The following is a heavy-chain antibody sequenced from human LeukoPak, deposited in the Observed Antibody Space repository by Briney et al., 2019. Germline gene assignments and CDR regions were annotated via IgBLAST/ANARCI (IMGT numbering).Heavy chain of an antibody. Sequence: GGSLRLSCAASGFTFSSYSMNWVRQAPGKGLEWVSSISSSSSYIYYADSVKGRFTISRDNAKNSLYLQMNSLRAEDTAVYYCARLVRSPSLTIFGVVLSFDPWGQGTLVTVSS. CDR2: ISSSSSYI. CDR3: ARLVRSPSLTIFGVVLSFDP. V-gene: IGHV3-21*01. J-gene: IGHJ5*02. CDR1: GFTFSSYS. D-gene: IGHD3-3*01.